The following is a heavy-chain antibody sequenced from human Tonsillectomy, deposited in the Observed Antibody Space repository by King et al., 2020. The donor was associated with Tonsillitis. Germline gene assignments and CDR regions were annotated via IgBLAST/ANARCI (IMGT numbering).Heavy chain of an antibody. CDR2: IYYSGST. D-gene: IGHD3-22*01. Sequence: QLQESGPGLVKPSETLSLTCTVSGGSISSYYWSWIRQPPGKGLEWIGYIYYSGSTNYNPSLKSRVTISVDTSKNQFSLKLSSVTAAETAVYYCARAHASSGYYYDPFPYFDYWGQGTLVTVSS. V-gene: IGHV4-59*01. CDR1: GGSISSYY. J-gene: IGHJ4*02. CDR3: ARAHASSGYYYDPFPYFDY.